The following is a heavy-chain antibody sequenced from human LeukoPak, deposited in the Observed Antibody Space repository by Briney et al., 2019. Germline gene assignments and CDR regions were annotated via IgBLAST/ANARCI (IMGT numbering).Heavy chain of an antibody. J-gene: IGHJ1*01. Sequence: SETLSLTCAVSGDYISSSSYYWGWIRQSPGTGLEWIGDIYHSGRTYYNPSLKSRVAISIDTPKNQFSLRLRSMTAADTAVFYCARRRYYDSTGYFEWGRGTLVTVSS. V-gene: IGHV4-39*01. CDR3: ARRRYYDSTGYFE. CDR1: GDYISSSSYY. CDR2: IYHSGRT. D-gene: IGHD3-22*01.